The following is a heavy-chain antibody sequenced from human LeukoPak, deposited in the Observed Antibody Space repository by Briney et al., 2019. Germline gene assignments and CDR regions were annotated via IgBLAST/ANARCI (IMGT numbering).Heavy chain of an antibody. D-gene: IGHD6-6*01. CDR1: GFTFSSYS. V-gene: IGHV3-21*01. Sequence: PGGSLRLSCAASGFTFSSYSMNWVRQAPGKGLEWVSSISSSSSYIYYADSVKGRFTISRDNAKNSLYLQMNSLRAEDTAVYYCAKISYSSSSPFDYWGQGTLATVSS. J-gene: IGHJ4*02. CDR3: AKISYSSSSPFDY. CDR2: ISSSSSYI.